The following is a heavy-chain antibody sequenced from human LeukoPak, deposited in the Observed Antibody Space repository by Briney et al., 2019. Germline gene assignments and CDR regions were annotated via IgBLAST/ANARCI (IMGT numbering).Heavy chain of an antibody. CDR2: IYYSGST. CDR3: ARGSPRWPFDY. V-gene: IGHV4-31*03. D-gene: IGHD2-15*01. Sequence: SQTLSLTCTVSGGSISSGGYYWSWIRQHPGKGLERIGYIYYSGSTYYNPSLKSRVTISVDTSKNQFSLKLSSVTAADTAVYYCARGSPRWPFDYWGQGTLVTVSS. J-gene: IGHJ4*02. CDR1: GGSISSGGYY.